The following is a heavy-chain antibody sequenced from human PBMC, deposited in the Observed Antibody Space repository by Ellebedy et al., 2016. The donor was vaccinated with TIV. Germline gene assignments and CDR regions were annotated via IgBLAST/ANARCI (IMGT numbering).Heavy chain of an antibody. CDR1: GYSFTSYW. CDR2: ISPGDSDT. Sequence: GESLKISCKASGYSFTSYWIGWVRQMPGKGLEWMGIISPGDSDTRYSPSFQGQVTISADKSISTAYLQWSSLKASDTAMYYCARLPSYSSSRARIYWYFDLWGRGTLVTVSS. J-gene: IGHJ2*01. D-gene: IGHD6-13*01. V-gene: IGHV5-51*01. CDR3: ARLPSYSSSRARIYWYFDL.